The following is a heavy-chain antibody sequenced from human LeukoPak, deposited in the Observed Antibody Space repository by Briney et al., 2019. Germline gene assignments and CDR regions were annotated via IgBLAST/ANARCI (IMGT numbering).Heavy chain of an antibody. CDR1: GGSISSSNW. CDR3: ARDLFEGRYSNCGTGYYYYGMDV. Sequence: SEPLSLACAVSGGSISSSNWWSWVRQPPGKGLEWIGEIYHSGSTNYNPSLKSRVTISVDKSKNQFSLKLSSVTAADTAVHYCARDLFEGRYSNCGTGYYYYGMDVWGQGTTVTVSS. J-gene: IGHJ6*02. D-gene: IGHD4-11*01. V-gene: IGHV4-4*02. CDR2: IYHSGST.